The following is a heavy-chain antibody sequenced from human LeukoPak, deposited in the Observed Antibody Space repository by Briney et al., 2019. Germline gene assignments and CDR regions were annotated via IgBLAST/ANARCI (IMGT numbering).Heavy chain of an antibody. V-gene: IGHV3-21*04. Sequence: GGSLRLSCVASGFTFSSQSMNWVRQAPGKGLEWVSSISTRSSYTYYADSVKGRFTISRDNARNSLFLQMNSLRAEDTAVYYCAKRSGGPSPFDYWGQGTLVTVSS. D-gene: IGHD3-3*01. CDR2: ISTRSSYT. CDR1: GFTFSSQS. J-gene: IGHJ4*02. CDR3: AKRSGGPSPFDY.